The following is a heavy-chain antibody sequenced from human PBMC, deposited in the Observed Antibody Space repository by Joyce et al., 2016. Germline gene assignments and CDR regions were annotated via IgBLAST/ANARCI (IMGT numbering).Heavy chain of an antibody. D-gene: IGHD2-8*02. V-gene: IGHV4-59*01. J-gene: IGHJ5*02. Sequence: QVQLQESGPGLVKPSETLSLTCTVSGDSITNFYWGWIRQPPGKGLEWIGYIYYTGSVNDNPTLKSRGTISVDTSKNQFSLKLTSVTAADTAVYYCARALYCAGDVCYDGGDWYDPWGQGTLVTVSS. CDR2: IYYTGSV. CDR1: GDSITNFY. CDR3: ARALYCAGDVCYDGGDWYDP.